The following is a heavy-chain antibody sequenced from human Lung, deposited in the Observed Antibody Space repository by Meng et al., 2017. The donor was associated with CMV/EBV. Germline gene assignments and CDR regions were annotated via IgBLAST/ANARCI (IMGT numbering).Heavy chain of an antibody. J-gene: IGHJ2*01. CDR2: INHGGTT. CDR3: ARRIYYGSAPDCSFDL. Sequence: SETLSLXCAVYGGSFSGYFWSWIRQPPEKGLEWVGEINHGGTTTYKPSLKSRVTISLDTSKNQFSLRLNSVTAADTAVYYCARRIYYGSAPDCSFDLWGRGTXVTVSS. CDR1: GGSFSGYF. V-gene: IGHV4-34*01. D-gene: IGHD3-10*01.